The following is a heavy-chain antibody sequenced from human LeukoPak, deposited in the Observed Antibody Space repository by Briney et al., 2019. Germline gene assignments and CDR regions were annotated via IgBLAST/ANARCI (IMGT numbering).Heavy chain of an antibody. CDR3: ARKRTAKAFDI. V-gene: IGHV3-7*01. J-gene: IGHJ3*02. CDR2: IKQDGSEK. D-gene: IGHD2-21*02. CDR1: GFTSSSYW. Sequence: GGSLRLSYAASGFTSSSYWMSWVRQPPGKGLEWVANIKQDGSEKYYVDSVKGRFTISRDNAKNSLYLQMKSRRAEDTAVYYCARKRTAKAFDIWGRGTMVTVSS.